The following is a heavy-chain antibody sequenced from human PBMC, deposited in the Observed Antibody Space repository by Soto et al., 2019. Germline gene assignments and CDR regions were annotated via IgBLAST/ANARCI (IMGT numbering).Heavy chain of an antibody. D-gene: IGHD6-19*01. CDR2: ISYDGSNK. CDR1: GFTFSSYA. V-gene: IGHV3-30-3*01. J-gene: IGHJ5*02. CDR3: ARSVAGIDNWFDP. Sequence: GGSLRLSCAASGFTFSSYAMHWVRQAPGKGLEWVAVISYDGSNKYYADSVKGRFTISRDNSKNTLYLQMNSLRAEDTAVYYCARSVAGIDNWFDPWGQGTLVTV.